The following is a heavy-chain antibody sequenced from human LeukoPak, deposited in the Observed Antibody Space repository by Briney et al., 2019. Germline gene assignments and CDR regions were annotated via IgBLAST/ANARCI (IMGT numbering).Heavy chain of an antibody. Sequence: GGSLRLSCAASGFTFSSYAMSWVRQAPGKGLEWVSAISGSGGSTYYADSVKGRFTISRDNSKNTLYLQMNSLRAEDMAVYYCAKDYDSSGSNFDYWGQGTLVTVSS. D-gene: IGHD3-22*01. J-gene: IGHJ4*02. CDR1: GFTFSSYA. CDR2: ISGSGGST. CDR3: AKDYDSSGSNFDY. V-gene: IGHV3-23*01.